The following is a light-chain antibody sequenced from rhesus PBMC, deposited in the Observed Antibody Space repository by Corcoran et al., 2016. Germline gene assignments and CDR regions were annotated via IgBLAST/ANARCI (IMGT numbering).Light chain of an antibody. Sequence: DIVMTQTPLSLSVTPGEPASISCRSSQSLVDSEDGNTYLDWYLQKPGQSPQVLIYEVSKRAFGVPDRFSGSGSDTYFTLKISRVEAEDVGVYYCMQALEFPLTFGGGTKVEIK. CDR2: EVS. V-gene: IGKV2-104*02. CDR3: MQALEFPLT. CDR1: QSLVDSEDGNTY. J-gene: IGKJ4*01.